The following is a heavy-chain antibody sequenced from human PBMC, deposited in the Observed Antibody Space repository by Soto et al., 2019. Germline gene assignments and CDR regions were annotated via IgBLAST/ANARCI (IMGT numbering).Heavy chain of an antibody. Sequence: QVQLQESGPGLVKPSQTLSLTCTVSGGSISSGDYDWSWIRQPPGKGLEWIGYIYYSGSTYYNPSLKSRVTISVDTSKNQFSLKLSSVTAADTAVSYCARVSQRLFGVVILYFDYWGQGTLVTVSS. CDR1: GGSISSGDYD. CDR3: ARVSQRLFGVVILYFDY. J-gene: IGHJ4*02. CDR2: IYYSGST. V-gene: IGHV4-30-4*01. D-gene: IGHD3-3*01.